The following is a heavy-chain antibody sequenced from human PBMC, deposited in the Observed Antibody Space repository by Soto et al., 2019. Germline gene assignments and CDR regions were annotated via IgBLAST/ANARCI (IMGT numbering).Heavy chain of an antibody. Sequence: HEHLVQSGAEVKRPGASLKVSCKASGYSFTGYYIHWVRQAPGQGLEWMGWINPDSGATNYAQNLQGGVTLTSDTSISIATMDLTSLTSDDTAVYYCARGDYGTGGYPFPYFDYWGQGTPVIVSS. CDR1: GYSFTGYY. CDR2: INPDSGAT. CDR3: ARGDYGTGGYPFPYFDY. V-gene: IGHV1-2*02. J-gene: IGHJ4*02. D-gene: IGHD2-8*02.